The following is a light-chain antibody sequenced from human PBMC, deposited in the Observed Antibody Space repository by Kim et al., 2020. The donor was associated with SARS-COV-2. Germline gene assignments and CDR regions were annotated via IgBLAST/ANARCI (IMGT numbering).Light chain of an antibody. CDR3: LQYFSSYT. J-gene: IGKJ2*01. CDR1: ESLLDTYNNKNY. CDR2: WAS. V-gene: IGKV4-1*01. Sequence: ERATITWKSSESLLDTYNNKNYLAWFQQKPGQPPKLLFSWASDRQSGVPDRFSVSGSGTDFSLTINNLQAEDVAVYHCLQYFSSYTFGQGTKLEI.